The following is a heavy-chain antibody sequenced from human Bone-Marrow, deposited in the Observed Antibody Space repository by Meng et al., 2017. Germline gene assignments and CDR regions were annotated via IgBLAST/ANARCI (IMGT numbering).Heavy chain of an antibody. J-gene: IGHJ4*02. CDR3: ATQESRDGHSPY. V-gene: IGHV4-4*02. Sequence: QVQLQESGSGRVEPSRTLCINCTVSCASNTISHWFTWVRQHPGKGLEWIGETYQSGTTTYSPSLKSRVTISIAKSRNHFSLKLTSVTAADTAIYYCATQESRDGHSPYWGQGTLVTVSS. CDR1: CASNTISHW. D-gene: IGHD5-24*01. CDR2: TYQSGTT.